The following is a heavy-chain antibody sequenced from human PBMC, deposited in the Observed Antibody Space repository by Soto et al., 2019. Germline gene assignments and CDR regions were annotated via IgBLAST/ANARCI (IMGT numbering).Heavy chain of an antibody. CDR2: IYYSGST. Sequence: QVQLQESGPGLVKPSETLSLTCTVSGGSVSSGSYYWNWIRQPPGKGLEWIGYIYYSGSTKYNPSLKSRVTISVDTSKNQFSLKLSSVTAADTAVYYCARAGLGDGSDYWGQGTLVTVSS. CDR1: GGSVSSGSYY. V-gene: IGHV4-61*01. D-gene: IGHD1-26*01. CDR3: ARAGLGDGSDY. J-gene: IGHJ4*02.